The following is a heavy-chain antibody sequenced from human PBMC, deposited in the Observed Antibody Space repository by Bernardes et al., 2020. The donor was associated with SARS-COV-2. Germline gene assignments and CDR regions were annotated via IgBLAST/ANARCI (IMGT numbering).Heavy chain of an antibody. D-gene: IGHD3-16*01. J-gene: IGHJ6*02. V-gene: IGHV3-21*04. CDR1: GFTFSDYS. CDR2: ISSSSSYI. Sequence: GGSLRLSCVASGFTFSDYSMNWVRQAPGKGLEWVSSISSSSSYIYNADSVKGRFTISRDNAKNSLYLQMNSLRTEDTAFYYCAKDIEVGGVWGGMDVWGQGTTVTVSS. CDR3: AKDIEVGGVWGGMDV.